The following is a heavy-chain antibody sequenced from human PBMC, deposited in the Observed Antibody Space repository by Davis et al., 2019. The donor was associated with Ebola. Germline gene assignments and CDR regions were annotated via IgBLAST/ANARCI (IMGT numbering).Heavy chain of an antibody. Sequence: GSLRLSCAASGFTFSSYWMSWVRQAPGKGLEWVANIKQDGSEKYYVDSVKGRFTISRDNAKNSLYLQMNSLRAEDTAVYYCARRGVYYDFWSGYYHYYYGMDVWGQGTTVTVSS. D-gene: IGHD3-3*01. J-gene: IGHJ6*02. CDR3: ARRGVYYDFWSGYYHYYYGMDV. CDR1: GFTFSSYW. V-gene: IGHV3-7*03. CDR2: IKQDGSEK.